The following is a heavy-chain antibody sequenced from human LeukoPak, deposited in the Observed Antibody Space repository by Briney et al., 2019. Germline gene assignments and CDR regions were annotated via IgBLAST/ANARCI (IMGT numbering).Heavy chain of an antibody. J-gene: IGHJ4*02. CDR2: IHPVAGST. Sequence: ASVKVSCKASRYSFTSHYIYRGRRAPGQGLKCIGIIHPVAGSTGYTQTLQGRLTSTRDTSTNTVYMELHNLRSDDTAVYYCAGVMRPTRSPVVDYWGQGTLVTVSS. CDR3: AGVMRPTRSPVVDY. CDR1: RYSFTSHY. V-gene: IGHV1-46*04.